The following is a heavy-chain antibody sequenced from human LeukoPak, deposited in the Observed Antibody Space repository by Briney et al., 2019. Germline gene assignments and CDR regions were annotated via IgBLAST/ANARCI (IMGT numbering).Heavy chain of an antibody. CDR2: IYPGDSDT. V-gene: IGHV5-51*01. Sequence: NHGESLKISCKGSGYSFTSYWIGRVRQMPGKGLEWMGIIYPGDSDTRYSPSFQGQVTISADKSISTAYLQWSSLKASDTAMYYCARRGYSYGYEYYFDYWGQGTLVTVSS. D-gene: IGHD5-18*01. CDR3: ARRGYSYGYEYYFDY. J-gene: IGHJ4*02. CDR1: GYSFTSYW.